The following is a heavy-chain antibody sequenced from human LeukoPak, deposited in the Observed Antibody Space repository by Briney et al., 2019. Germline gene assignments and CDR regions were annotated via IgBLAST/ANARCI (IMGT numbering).Heavy chain of an antibody. Sequence: GGTLRLSCAASGFIFNTYGLSWVRQAPGKGLEWVAVISYDGSNKYYADSVKGRFTISRDNSKNTLYLQMNSLRAEDTAVYHCAKDGRSYSSGWPPFDYWGQGALVTVSS. V-gene: IGHV3-30*18. CDR1: GFIFNTYG. D-gene: IGHD6-19*01. J-gene: IGHJ4*02. CDR3: AKDGRSYSSGWPPFDY. CDR2: ISYDGSNK.